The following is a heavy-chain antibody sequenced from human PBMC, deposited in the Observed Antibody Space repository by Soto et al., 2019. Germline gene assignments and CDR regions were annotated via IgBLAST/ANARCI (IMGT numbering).Heavy chain of an antibody. Sequence: GGSLRLSCAASGFTFSSYAMSWVRQAPGKGLEWVSAISGSGGSTYYADSVKGRFTISRDNSKNSLYLQMNSLRAEDTAVYYCARDGLTGYSPLYDYWGQGTLVTVSS. D-gene: IGHD3-9*01. CDR2: ISGSGGST. CDR1: GFTFSSYA. J-gene: IGHJ4*02. V-gene: IGHV3-23*01. CDR3: ARDGLTGYSPLYDY.